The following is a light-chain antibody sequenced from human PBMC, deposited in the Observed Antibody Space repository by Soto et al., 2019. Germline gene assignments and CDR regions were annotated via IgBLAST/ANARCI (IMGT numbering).Light chain of an antibody. V-gene: IGKV3-11*01. CDR1: QSVSSN. CDR3: HQRSNWPPT. J-gene: IGKJ4*01. CDR2: DAS. Sequence: ENVLTQSPATLSLSPGERATLSCRASQSVSSNLAWYQQKPGQAPRLLIYDASKRATGIPARFSGSGSGTDFTLTISSLQPEDFAVYYCHQRSNWPPTFGGGTKVDTK.